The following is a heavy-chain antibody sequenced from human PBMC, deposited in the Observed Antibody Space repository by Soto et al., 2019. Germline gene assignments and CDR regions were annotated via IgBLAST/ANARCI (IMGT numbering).Heavy chain of an antibody. CDR2: ISGSGGST. V-gene: IGHV3-23*01. Sequence: GGSLRLSCAASGLTFSSYAMSWVRQAPGKGLEWVSAISGSGGSTYYADSVKGRFTISRDNSKNTLYLQMNSLRAGDTAVYYCAKGSTVTTCIVYWGQGTLVTVSS. CDR1: GLTFSSYA. CDR3: AKGSTVTTCIVY. D-gene: IGHD4-4*01. J-gene: IGHJ4*02.